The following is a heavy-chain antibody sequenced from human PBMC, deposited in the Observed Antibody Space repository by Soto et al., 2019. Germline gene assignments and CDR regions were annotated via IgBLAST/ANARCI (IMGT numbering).Heavy chain of an antibody. CDR3: ARQRRYFDWLLPNDAFDI. CDR1: GYRFTSYW. J-gene: IGHJ3*02. Sequence: GESLKISCKASGYRFTSYWIGWVRQMPGKGLEWMGIIYPGDSDTRYSPSFQGQVTISADKSISTAYLQWSSLKASDTAMYYCARQRRYFDWLLPNDAFDIWGQGTMVTVSS. D-gene: IGHD3-9*01. CDR2: IYPGDSDT. V-gene: IGHV5-51*01.